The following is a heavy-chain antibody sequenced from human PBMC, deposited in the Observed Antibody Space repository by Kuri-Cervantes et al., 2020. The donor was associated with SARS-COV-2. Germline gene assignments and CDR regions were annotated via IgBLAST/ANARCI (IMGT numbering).Heavy chain of an antibody. V-gene: IGHV4-39*01. CDR2: IYYSGNT. CDR1: GASISGSPHY. CDR3: ASFGGGGSDGGFDP. J-gene: IGHJ5*02. Sequence: SETLSLTCSVSGASISGSPHYWDWLRQTPGKGLEWIGNIYYSGNTYYNPSLESRVAIFLDTSKNQFSLKLSSVTAADTAVYYCASFGGGGSDGGFDPWGQGTLVTVSS. D-gene: IGHD3-16*01.